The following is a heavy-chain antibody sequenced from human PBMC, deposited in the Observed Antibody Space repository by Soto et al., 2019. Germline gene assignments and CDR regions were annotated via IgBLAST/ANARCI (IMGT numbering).Heavy chain of an antibody. Sequence: EVQLLDSGGGLVQPGGSLRLSCATSGFTFINYAMSWVRQAPGKGLEWVSKISGNGRGTYYADSVKGRFTIFRDNSKNPLYLRMNSLRAEDTAVYYCAKPSGLATAGSAFDYWGQGTLVTVSS. CDR2: ISGNGRGT. V-gene: IGHV3-23*01. CDR3: AKPSGLATAGSAFDY. J-gene: IGHJ4*02. D-gene: IGHD6-13*01. CDR1: GFTFINYA.